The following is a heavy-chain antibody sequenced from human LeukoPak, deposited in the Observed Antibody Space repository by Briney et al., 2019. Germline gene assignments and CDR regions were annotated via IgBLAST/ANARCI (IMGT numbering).Heavy chain of an antibody. V-gene: IGHV3-21*01. CDR2: ISSSSSYI. D-gene: IGHD4-17*01. CDR3: ARDAYGDYVFDY. CDR1: GFTFSSYS. Sequence: GGSLRLSCAASGFTFSSYSMNWVRQAPGKGLEWVSSISSSSSYIYYADSVKGRFTISRDNAKNSLYLQMNSQRAEDTAVYYCARDAYGDYVFDYWGQGTLVTVSS. J-gene: IGHJ4*02.